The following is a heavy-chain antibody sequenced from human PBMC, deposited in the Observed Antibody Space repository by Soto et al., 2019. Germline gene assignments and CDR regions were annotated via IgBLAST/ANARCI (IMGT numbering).Heavy chain of an antibody. CDR2: ISNGGDT. CDR3: AREPRYCRGGSCSITGDAYDI. Sequence: EVQLVESGGGLVQPGGSLRLSCAASGFIVSSTYMSWVRQAPGKGLEWVSVISNGGDTHYADSVKGRFSLSRDISNNTLHLHMSSLSPEDTAVYYCAREPRYCRGGSCSITGDAYDIWGQGTMVTVAS. V-gene: IGHV3-66*01. CDR1: GFIVSSTY. J-gene: IGHJ3*02. D-gene: IGHD2-15*01.